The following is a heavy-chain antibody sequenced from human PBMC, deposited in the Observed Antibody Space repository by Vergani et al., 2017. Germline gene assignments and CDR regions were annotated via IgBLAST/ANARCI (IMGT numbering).Heavy chain of an antibody. CDR1: CVSFSGYY. V-gene: IGHV4-34*01. Sequence: QVQLQQLGAGLFPPSAPLSLPFAVSCVSFSGYYWSCSRPPPGKGLEWFGEINHSGSTHYNPSLTRRVTISVDTSKNQFSLKLSSVTAADTAVYYCARGRGYSYARYDYWGKGTL. D-gene: IGHD5-18*01. J-gene: IGHJ4*02. CDR2: INHSGST. CDR3: ARGRGYSYARYDY.